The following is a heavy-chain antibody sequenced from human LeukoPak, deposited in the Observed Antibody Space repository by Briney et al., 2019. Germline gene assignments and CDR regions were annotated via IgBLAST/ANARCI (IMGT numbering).Heavy chain of an antibody. J-gene: IGHJ2*01. V-gene: IGHV4-39*07. CDR3: ARPPCSSASCYWYFDL. CDR1: GGSISSSSYY. CDR2: IYYSGST. Sequence: SETLSLTCTVSGGSISSSSYYWGWIRQPPGKGLEWIGSIYYSGSTYYNPSLKSRVTISVDTSKNQFSLKLSSVTAADTAVYYCARPPCSSASCYWYFDLWGRGALVTVSS. D-gene: IGHD2-2*01.